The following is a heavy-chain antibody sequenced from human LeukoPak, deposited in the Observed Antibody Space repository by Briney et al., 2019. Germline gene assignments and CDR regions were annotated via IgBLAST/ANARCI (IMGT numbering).Heavy chain of an antibody. CDR1: GFTFSSYS. CDR2: ISSSSSYI. V-gene: IGHV3-21*01. CDR3: AREVGATYGMDV. Sequence: GGSLRLSCAASGFTFSSYSMNWVRQAPGKGLEWVSSISSSSSYIYYADSVKGRFTISRDNAKNSLYLQMNSLRAEDTAEYYCAREVGATYGMDVWGQGTTVTVSS. D-gene: IGHD1-26*01. J-gene: IGHJ6*02.